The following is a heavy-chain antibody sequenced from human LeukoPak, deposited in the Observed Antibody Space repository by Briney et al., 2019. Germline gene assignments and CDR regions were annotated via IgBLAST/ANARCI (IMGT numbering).Heavy chain of an antibody. Sequence: KPSETLSLTCSVSGGSISAYYWSWIRQPPGKGLEWIGYISYSGSTNYNPSLKSRVTISVDTSKNQFSLKLSSVTAADTAVYYCATSAEYVDIVATIQDYYYMDVWGKGTTVTISS. D-gene: IGHD5-12*01. CDR2: ISYSGST. J-gene: IGHJ6*03. CDR3: ATSAEYVDIVATIQDYYYMDV. V-gene: IGHV4-59*01. CDR1: GGSISAYY.